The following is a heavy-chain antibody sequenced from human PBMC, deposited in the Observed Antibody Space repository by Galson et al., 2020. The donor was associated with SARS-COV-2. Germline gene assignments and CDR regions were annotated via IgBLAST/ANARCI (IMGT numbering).Heavy chain of an antibody. CDR1: GYTFTSYG. CDR3: ARSVAVGLDN. CDR2: INAYNGNT. D-gene: IGHD6-19*01. V-gene: IGHV1-18*01. J-gene: IGHJ4*02. Sequence: ASVKVSCKATGYTFTSYGFSWVRQAPGQGLEWMGWINAYNGNTNYAQKFQGRVTMTTDTSTGTVYMELRSLRSDDTAVYYCARSVAVGLDNWGQGTLVTVSS.